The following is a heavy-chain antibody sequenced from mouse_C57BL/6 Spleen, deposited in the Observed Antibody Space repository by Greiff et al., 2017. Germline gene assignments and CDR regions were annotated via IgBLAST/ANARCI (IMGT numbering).Heavy chain of an antibody. CDR1: GFTFSSYA. CDR3: TREGASYSSNYEGAY. J-gene: IGHJ3*01. Sequence: EVKVVESGEGLVKPGGSLKLSCAASGFTFSSYAMSWVRQTPEKRLEWVAYISSGGDYIYYADTVKGRFTISRDNARNTLYLQMSRLKSEDTAMYYCTREGASYSSNYEGAYWGQGTLVTVSA. D-gene: IGHD2-5*01. CDR2: ISSGGDYI. V-gene: IGHV5-9-1*02.